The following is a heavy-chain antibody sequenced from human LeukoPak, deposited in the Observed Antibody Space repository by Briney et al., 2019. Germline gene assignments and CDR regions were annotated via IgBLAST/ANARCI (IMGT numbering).Heavy chain of an antibody. CDR1: GGSMSSYY. Sequence: PSETLSLTSTVSGGSMSSYYWSWIRQPAGKGLEWIGRIYSSGSTNYNPSLKSRVTMSVDTSKNQFSLKLSSVTDADTAVYYCARDRGYCSSIRCYYYFDYWGQGTLLTVSS. CDR3: ARDRGYCSSIRCYYYFDY. J-gene: IGHJ4*02. V-gene: IGHV4-4*07. CDR2: IYSSGST. D-gene: IGHD2-2*01.